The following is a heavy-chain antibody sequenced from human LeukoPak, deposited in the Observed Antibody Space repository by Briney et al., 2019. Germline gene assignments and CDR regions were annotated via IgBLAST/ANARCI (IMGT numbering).Heavy chain of an antibody. V-gene: IGHV1-18*01. Sequence: GASVKVSCKASGGTFINFAISWVRQAPGQGLEWMGWISAYNGNTNYAQKLQGRVTMTTDTSTSTAYMELRSLRSDDTAVYYCARGRENRRGYSYGYGSEFDPWGQGTLVTVSS. CDR2: ISAYNGNT. CDR3: ARGRENRRGYSYGYGSEFDP. D-gene: IGHD5-18*01. CDR1: GGTFINFA. J-gene: IGHJ5*02.